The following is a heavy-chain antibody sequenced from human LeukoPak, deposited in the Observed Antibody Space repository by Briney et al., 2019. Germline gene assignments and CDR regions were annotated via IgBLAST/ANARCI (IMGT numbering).Heavy chain of an antibody. V-gene: IGHV3-7*03. Sequence: GGSLGLSCAASGFTFSSYWMSWVRQAPGKGLEWVADIKEDGSEKYYVASVKGRLTISRDKAQNSLYLQMNSLRAEDTAVYYCARRRAGYYFDYWGQGTLVTVSS. D-gene: IGHD6-19*01. J-gene: IGHJ4*02. CDR2: IKEDGSEK. CDR3: ARRRAGYYFDY. CDR1: GFTFSSYW.